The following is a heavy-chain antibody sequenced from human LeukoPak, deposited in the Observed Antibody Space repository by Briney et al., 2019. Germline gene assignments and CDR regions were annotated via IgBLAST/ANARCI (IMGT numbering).Heavy chain of an antibody. V-gene: IGHV3-7*01. D-gene: IGHD4-17*01. CDR3: AREEDNSDEYLREDY. J-gene: IGHJ4*02. CDR2: IKQDGSDK. CDR1: GFTFSNYW. Sequence: GGSLRLSCAASGFTFSNYWMTWVRQAPGKGLEWVANIKQDGSDKYYVDSVKGRFNISRDNAKNSVYLQMNSLRAEDTAVYYCAREEDNSDEYLREDYWGQGTLVTVSS.